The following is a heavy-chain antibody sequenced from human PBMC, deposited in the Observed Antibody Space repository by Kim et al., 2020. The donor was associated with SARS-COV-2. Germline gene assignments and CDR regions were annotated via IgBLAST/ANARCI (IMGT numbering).Heavy chain of an antibody. CDR3: ARRPRCSSTSCYTGGNWFDP. D-gene: IGHD2-2*02. CDR2: IYYSGST. J-gene: IGHJ5*02. Sequence: SETMSLTCTVSGGSISSSSYYWGWIRQPPGKGLEWIGSIYYSGSTYYNPSLKSRVTISVDTSKNQFSLKLSSVTAADTAVYYCARRPRCSSTSCYTGGNWFDPWGQGTLVTVSS. CDR1: GGSISSSSYY. V-gene: IGHV4-39*01.